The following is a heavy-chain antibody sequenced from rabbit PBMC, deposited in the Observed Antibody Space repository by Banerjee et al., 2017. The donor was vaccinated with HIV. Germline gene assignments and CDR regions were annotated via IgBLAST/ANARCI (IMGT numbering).Heavy chain of an antibody. J-gene: IGHJ6*01. CDR3: ARNDFVSAWGADL. V-gene: IGHV1S7*01. CDR1: GFDFSTYY. Sequence: QLKETGGGLVQPGGSLTLSCKASGFDFSTYYMSWVRQAPGKGLEWIGIIYVGKGNTDPGSGVNGRFPISLDNAQNRFFLQMPSLPAADTAPFFCARNDFVSAWGADLWGQGPLVPVS. D-gene: IGHD4-1*01. CDR2: IYVGKGNT.